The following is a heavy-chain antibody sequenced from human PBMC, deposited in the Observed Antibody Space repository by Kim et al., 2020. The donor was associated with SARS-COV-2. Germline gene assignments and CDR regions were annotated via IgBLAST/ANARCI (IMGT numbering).Heavy chain of an antibody. CDR2: IYPGDSDT. V-gene: IGHV5-51*01. Sequence: GESLKISCKGSGYSFTSYWIGWVRQMPGKGLEWMGIIYPGDSDTRYSPSFQGQVTISADKSISTAYLQWSSLKASDTAMYYCARSSLGTGTTDEYYFDYWGQGTLVTVSS. CDR1: GYSFTSYW. D-gene: IGHD1-1*01. J-gene: IGHJ4*02. CDR3: ARSSLGTGTTDEYYFDY.